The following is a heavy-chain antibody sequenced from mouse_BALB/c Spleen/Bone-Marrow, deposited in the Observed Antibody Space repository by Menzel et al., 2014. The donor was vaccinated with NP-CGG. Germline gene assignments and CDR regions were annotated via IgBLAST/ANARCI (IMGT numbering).Heavy chain of an antibody. J-gene: IGHJ2*01. CDR3: ARSRYFDN. CDR1: GYTFTDHY. D-gene: IGHD3-3*01. V-gene: IGHV1-26*01. CDR2: INPNTGGT. Sequence: EVMLVESGPELVKPGTSVKMSCKASGYTFTDHYMMWVRQSHGKSLEWIGHINPNTGGTFYNQKFKGKATLTVDKSSSTAYMQLNSLTSEDSAVYYCARSRYFDNWGQGTTLTVSS.